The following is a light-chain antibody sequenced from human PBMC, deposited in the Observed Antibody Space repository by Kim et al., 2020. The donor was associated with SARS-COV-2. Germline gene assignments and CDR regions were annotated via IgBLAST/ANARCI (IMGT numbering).Light chain of an antibody. CDR3: NTWDSSGNHWV. CDR2: GKK. V-gene: IGLV3-19*01. J-gene: IGLJ3*02. CDR1: SLRSYY. Sequence: AFRRTVRITSQGDSLRSYYAGRYHQKPAQPPVLVIYGKKNRPSGITERFSGCSSGNTASLTITRAAAADEADYYCNTWDSSGNHWVFGGGTKLTVL.